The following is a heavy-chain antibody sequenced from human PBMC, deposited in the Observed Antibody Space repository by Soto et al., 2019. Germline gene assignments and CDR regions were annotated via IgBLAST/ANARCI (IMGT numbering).Heavy chain of an antibody. J-gene: IGHJ5*02. D-gene: IGHD2-2*01. CDR2: IDPRDSYV. CDR1: GYTFTTFW. V-gene: IGHV5-10-1*01. Sequence: PGESLKISCTCFGYTFTTFWISLVLQMPGKGLEWMGRIDPRDSYVNYSPSFQGHVTISVDKSISTAYLQWGSLKASDTAMYYCARLYCTTSTCDSWFDPWGQGTLVTVSS. CDR3: ARLYCTTSTCDSWFDP.